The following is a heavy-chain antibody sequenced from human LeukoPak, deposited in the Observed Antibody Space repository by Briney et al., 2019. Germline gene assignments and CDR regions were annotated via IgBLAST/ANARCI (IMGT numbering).Heavy chain of an antibody. V-gene: IGHV1-46*01. D-gene: IGHD3-10*01. CDR2: INPSGGST. J-gene: IGHJ4*02. Sequence: ASVKVSCKASGYTFTSYYMHWVRQAPGQGLEWMGIINPSGGSTSYAQKFQGRVTMTRDMSTSTVYMELSSLRSEDTAVYYCARVINYYGSGSYLSWKKVSSVYYFDYWGQGTLVTVSS. CDR1: GYTFTSYY. CDR3: ARVINYYGSGSYLSWKKVSSVYYFDY.